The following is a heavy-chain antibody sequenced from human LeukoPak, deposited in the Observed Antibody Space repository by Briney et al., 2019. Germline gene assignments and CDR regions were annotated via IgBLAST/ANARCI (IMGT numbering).Heavy chain of an antibody. CDR2: IYPDESNI. Sequence: GASLQISCQGSGSSFPTYWIAWVRQLPGKGLEWMGIIYPDESNIRYSPSFQGQVTISADKSISTAYLQWSSLKASDTAMYYCARPPSRGYSSSFEYWGQGTLVTVSS. CDR1: GSSFPTYW. D-gene: IGHD2-2*03. CDR3: ARPPSRGYSSSFEY. V-gene: IGHV5-51*01. J-gene: IGHJ4*02.